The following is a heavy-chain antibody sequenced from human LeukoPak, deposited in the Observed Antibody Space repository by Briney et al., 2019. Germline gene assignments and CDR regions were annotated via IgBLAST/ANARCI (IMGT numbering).Heavy chain of an antibody. CDR2: IKQDGSEK. D-gene: IGHD2-2*01. CDR1: GFTFSSYW. J-gene: IGHJ4*02. V-gene: IGHV3-7*01. Sequence: GGSLRLSCAASGFTFSSYWMSWVRQAPGRGLEWVANIKQDGSEKCYVDSVKGRFTISRDNAKNSLYLQMNSLRAEDTAVYYCAREGGSIVVVPAANYFDYWGQGTLVTVSS. CDR3: AREGGSIVVVPAANYFDY.